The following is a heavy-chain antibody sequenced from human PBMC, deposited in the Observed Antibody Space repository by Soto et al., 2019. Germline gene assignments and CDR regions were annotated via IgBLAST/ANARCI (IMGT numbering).Heavy chain of an antibody. Sequence: GGSLRLSCAASGFTFSNAWMSWVRQAPGKGLEWVGRIKSESDGGTTDYAAPVRGRFTISRDDSKNTLYLQMNSLKTEDTAVYYCTTDHDKVPAIRFDYWGQGALVTVSS. CDR1: GFTFSNAW. V-gene: IGHV3-15*01. CDR2: IKSESDGGTT. CDR3: TTDHDKVPAIRFDY. D-gene: IGHD5-12*01. J-gene: IGHJ4*02.